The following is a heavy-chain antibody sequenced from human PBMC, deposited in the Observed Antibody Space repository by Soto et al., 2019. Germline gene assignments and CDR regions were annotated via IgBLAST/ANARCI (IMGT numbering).Heavy chain of an antibody. CDR3: ARGRYYGSGRTWGYWFDP. CDR1: GGSMISYY. Sequence: SETLSLTCTVSGGSMISYYWSWIRQPPGRGLEWIGFIYYAGSTNYNPSLKSRVTISVDTSKNQFSLKLSSVTAADTAVYYCARGRYYGSGRTWGYWFDPWGQGTLVTVSS. V-gene: IGHV4-59*12. CDR2: IYYAGST. J-gene: IGHJ5*02. D-gene: IGHD3-10*01.